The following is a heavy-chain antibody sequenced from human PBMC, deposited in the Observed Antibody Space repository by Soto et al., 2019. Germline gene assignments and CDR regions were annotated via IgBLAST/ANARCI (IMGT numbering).Heavy chain of an antibody. CDR3: ASYSGSYFPVGHDR. CDR1: GFMFSSYW. CDR2: IKQDGSEI. J-gene: IGHJ5*02. V-gene: IGHV3-7*01. D-gene: IGHD3-10*01. Sequence: VQLVESGGGLVEPGGSLRLSCEASGFMFSSYWMSWVRQAPGEGLEWVANIKQDGSEIHYLESVEGRFSIFRDNARRFLYLQMNRLRAEDTAVYFCASYSGSYFPVGHDRWSQGTLVVVSS.